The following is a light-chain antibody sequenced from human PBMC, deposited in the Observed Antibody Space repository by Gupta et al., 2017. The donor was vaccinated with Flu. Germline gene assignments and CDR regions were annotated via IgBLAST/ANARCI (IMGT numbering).Light chain of an antibody. CDR3: QQANSFLALT. CDR1: QDISSW. CDR2: TAS. J-gene: IGKJ4*01. V-gene: IGKV1-12*01. Sequence: DIQMTQSPSSVSASVGDRVTITCRASQDISSWLAWYQQKPGEAPKLLIYTASNLQSGVPSRFSDSGSGTDFTLTISSLQPEDFATYYCQQANSFLALTFGGGTKVEIK.